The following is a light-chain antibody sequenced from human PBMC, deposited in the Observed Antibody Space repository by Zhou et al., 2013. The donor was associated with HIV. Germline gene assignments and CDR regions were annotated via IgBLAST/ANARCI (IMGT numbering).Light chain of an antibody. CDR2: VHP. J-gene: IGKJ1*01. Sequence: EIVLTQSPGTLSLSPGERATLSCRASQSVSSNYLAWYQQRGGQGPRLLILVHPAGPTGIPDRFSGSGSGTDFSLTISRLEPEDFAVYYCQQHVVQLEWTFGQGTKVEI. CDR3: QQHVVQLEWT. V-gene: IGKV3-20*01. CDR1: QSVSSNY.